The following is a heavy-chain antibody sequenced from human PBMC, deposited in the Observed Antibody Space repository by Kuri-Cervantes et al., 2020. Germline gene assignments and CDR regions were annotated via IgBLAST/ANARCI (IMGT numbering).Heavy chain of an antibody. CDR3: AKHRATVTPDEAVDI. J-gene: IGHJ3*02. Sequence: GESLKISCAASGFTLSSYAMSWVRQAPGKGLEWVSAISGSGGSTYYADSVKGRFTISRDSSKNTLYVQMNGLRAEDTAVYYCAKHRATVTPDEAVDIWGQGTKVTVSS. D-gene: IGHD4-17*01. V-gene: IGHV3-23*01. CDR1: GFTLSSYA. CDR2: ISGSGGST.